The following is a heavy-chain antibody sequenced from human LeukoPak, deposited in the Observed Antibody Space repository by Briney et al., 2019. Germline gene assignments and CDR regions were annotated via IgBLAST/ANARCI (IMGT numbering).Heavy chain of an antibody. CDR2: IYYSGSTYYNT. Sequence: SETLSLTCTVSGGSLSTSNYYWGWIRQPPGEGLEWIGSIYYSGSTYYNTYYNPSLKSRVTISVDTSKNQFSLGLSSVTAADTAVYYCARLRYYDNGGYRHYFDYWGQGTLVTVSS. CDR3: ARLRYYDNGGYRHYFDY. J-gene: IGHJ4*02. CDR1: GGSLSTSNYY. V-gene: IGHV4-39*01. D-gene: IGHD3-22*01.